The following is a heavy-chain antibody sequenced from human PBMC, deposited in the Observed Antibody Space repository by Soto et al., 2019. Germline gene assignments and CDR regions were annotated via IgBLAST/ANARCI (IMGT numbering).Heavy chain of an antibody. CDR2: IIPILGIA. J-gene: IGHJ4*02. CDR3: AREAEDGYNPIY. D-gene: IGHD5-12*01. V-gene: IGHV1-69*04. CDR1: GGTFSSYT. Sequence: ASVKVSCKASGGTFSSYTISWVRQAPGQGLEWMGRIIPILGIANYAQKFQGRVTITADKSTSTAYMELSSLRSEDTAVYYCAREAEDGYNPIYWGQGTLVTVSS.